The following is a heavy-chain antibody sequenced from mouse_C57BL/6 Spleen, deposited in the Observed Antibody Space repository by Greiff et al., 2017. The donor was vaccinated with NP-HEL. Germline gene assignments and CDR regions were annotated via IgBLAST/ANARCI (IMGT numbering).Heavy chain of an antibody. Sequence: EVMLVESGGGLVKPGGSLKLSCAASGFTFSDYGMHWVRQAPEKGLEWVAYISSGSSTIYYAYTVKGRFTISRDNAKNTLFLQMTSLRSEDTAVYYGAWGRAYYDCSWFAYWGQGTLVTVSA. CDR2: ISSGSSTI. CDR1: GFTFSDYG. CDR3: AWGRAYYDCSWFAY. J-gene: IGHJ3*01. D-gene: IGHD2-4*01. V-gene: IGHV5-17*01.